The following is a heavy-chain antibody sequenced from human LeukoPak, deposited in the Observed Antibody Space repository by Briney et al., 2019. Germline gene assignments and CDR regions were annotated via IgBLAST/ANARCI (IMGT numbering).Heavy chain of an antibody. CDR1: GLTFSNYW. CDR2: IKEDGSEK. V-gene: IGHV3-7*01. CDR3: ATDQAGGLDS. J-gene: IGHJ4*02. D-gene: IGHD3-10*01. Sequence: GGSLRLSCAASGLTFSNYWMSWVRQAPGKGLEWVANIKEDGSEKYYVDSMKGRFTISRDNAKNSLYLQMSSLRAEDTAVYYCATDQAGGLDSWGQGTLVTVSS.